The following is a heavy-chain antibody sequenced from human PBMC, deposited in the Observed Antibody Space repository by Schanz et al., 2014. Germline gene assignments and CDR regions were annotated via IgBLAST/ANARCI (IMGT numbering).Heavy chain of an antibody. Sequence: VHLLESGGGLVEPGGSLRLSCAASGFSFSDYYMSWIRQAPGKGLEWISFINTGSNYINYADSVKGRFTISRDNAKNSLYLERNSLRVEDAAVYYCARKMKLGIYGGKGHDSLAMWGLGAMNNVSS. CDR2: INTGSNYI. J-gene: IGHJ3*02. CDR3: ARKMKLGIYGGKGHDSLAM. D-gene: IGHD4-17*01. V-gene: IGHV3-11*06. CDR1: GFSFSDYY.